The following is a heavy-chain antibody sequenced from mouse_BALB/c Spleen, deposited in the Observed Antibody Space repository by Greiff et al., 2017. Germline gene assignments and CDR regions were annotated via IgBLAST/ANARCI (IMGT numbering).Heavy chain of an antibody. CDR3: ATLITTVVAKAMDY. CDR1: GYTFTSYW. J-gene: IGHJ4*01. D-gene: IGHD1-1*01. V-gene: IGHV1-7*01. CDR2: INPSTGYT. Sequence: QVQLKESGAELAKPGASVKMSCKASGYTFTSYWMHWVKQRPGQGLEWIGYINPSTGYTEYNQKFKDKATLTADKSSSTAYMQLSSLTSEDSADYYGATLITTVVAKAMDYWGQGTSVTVSA.